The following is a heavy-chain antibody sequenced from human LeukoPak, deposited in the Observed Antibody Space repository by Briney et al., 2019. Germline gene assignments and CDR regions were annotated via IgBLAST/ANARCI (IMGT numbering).Heavy chain of an antibody. CDR1: GYSFTSYW. V-gene: IGHV5-51*01. Sequence: GESLKISCKGSGYSFTSYWIGWVRQMLGKGLEWMGIIYPGDSDTRYSPSFQGQVTISADKSISTAYLQWSSLKASDTAMYYCARQGCSSTSCYNWFDPWGQGTLVTVSS. J-gene: IGHJ5*02. CDR3: ARQGCSSTSCYNWFDP. CDR2: IYPGDSDT. D-gene: IGHD2-2*01.